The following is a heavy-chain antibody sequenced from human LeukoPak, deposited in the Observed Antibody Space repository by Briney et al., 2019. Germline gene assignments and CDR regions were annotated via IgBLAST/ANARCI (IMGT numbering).Heavy chain of an antibody. CDR2: ISHSGTT. Sequence: SETLSLTCIVSGGSISSYSWNWIRQSPGKGLEWVGYISHSGTTSYNSYLRSRVTISVDTSKNQFPLQLSSVTAADTAVYYCVRDVGSSGWYDYWGQGTLVTVSS. J-gene: IGHJ4*02. D-gene: IGHD6-19*01. CDR3: VRDVGSSGWYDY. CDR1: GGSISSYS. V-gene: IGHV4-59*12.